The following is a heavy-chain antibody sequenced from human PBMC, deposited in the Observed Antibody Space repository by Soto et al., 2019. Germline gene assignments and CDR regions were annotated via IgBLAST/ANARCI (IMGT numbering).Heavy chain of an antibody. V-gene: IGHV3-66*01. D-gene: IGHD2-2*01. J-gene: IGHJ4*02. Sequence: GGSLSLSCAASGFTVSSNYMSWVRQAPGKGLEWVSVIYSVGSTYYADSVKVRFTISRDNSTNTLYLQMNSLGDDDTGVYYCAIVVYGHQLQWKIEGRGQGMLVSVS. CDR1: GFTVSSNY. CDR2: IYSVGST. CDR3: AIVVYGHQLQWKIEG.